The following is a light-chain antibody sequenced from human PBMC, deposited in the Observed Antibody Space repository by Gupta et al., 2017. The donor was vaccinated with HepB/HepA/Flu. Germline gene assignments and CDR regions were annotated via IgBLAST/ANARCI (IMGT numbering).Light chain of an antibody. J-gene: IGLJ3*02. CDR1: SSDIGGHNY. CDR3: CSDVGSHTYL. CDR2: GVD. Sequence: QPRSVSASPGQSVIISCIGSSSDIGGHNYVSWYQQHPGTAPKVLISGVDKRPSGVPDRFSGAKSGNTASLTISGLQAEDEADYYCCSDVGSHTYLFGGGTKLTVL. V-gene: IGLV2-11*01.